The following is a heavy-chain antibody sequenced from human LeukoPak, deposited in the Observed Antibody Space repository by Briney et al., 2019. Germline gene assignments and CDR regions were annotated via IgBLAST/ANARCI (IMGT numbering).Heavy chain of an antibody. CDR2: IFTSGST. CDR1: GASVSIYY. D-gene: IGHD6-19*01. V-gene: IGHV4-4*07. CDR3: VRDPDTRGWYFDY. Sequence: PSETLSLTCTVSGASVSIYYWTWIRQPAGKGLEWIGRIFTSGSTNYNPSLKSRVTMSIGTSKNQFSLKLSSVTAADTAVYYCVRDPDTRGWYFDYWGQGTLVTVSS. J-gene: IGHJ4*02.